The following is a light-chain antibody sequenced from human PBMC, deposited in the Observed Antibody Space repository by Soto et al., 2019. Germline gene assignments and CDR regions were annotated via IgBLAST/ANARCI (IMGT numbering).Light chain of an antibody. Sequence: NVLTQSPVTLSLSPGERATLSCRASQSVSSSYLAWYQQKPGQAPRLLMFRTSSRATGIPDRFTGSGSGADFTLTIGRLEPEDFAVYYCQVYGPSPPITFGQGTRLEIK. CDR2: RTS. CDR3: QVYGPSPPIT. CDR1: QSVSSSY. J-gene: IGKJ5*01. V-gene: IGKV3-20*01.